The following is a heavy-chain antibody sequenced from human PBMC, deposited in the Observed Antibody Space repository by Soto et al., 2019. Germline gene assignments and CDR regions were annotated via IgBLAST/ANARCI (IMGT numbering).Heavy chain of an antibody. CDR2: ISYDGNNK. J-gene: IGHJ4*02. CDR1: GFTFSSYG. V-gene: IGHV3-30*18. D-gene: IGHD5-18*01. CDR3: AKDLGTATTLDY. Sequence: QVQLVASGGGVVQPGRSLRLSCAASGFTFSSYGMHWVRQAPGKGLEWVAVISYDGNNKYYADSVKGRFTISRDNSKNTLYLHMNSLRAEDTAVYYCAKDLGTATTLDYWGQGTLVTVSS.